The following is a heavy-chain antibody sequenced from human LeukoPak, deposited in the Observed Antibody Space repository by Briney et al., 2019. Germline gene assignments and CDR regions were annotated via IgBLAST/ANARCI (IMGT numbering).Heavy chain of an antibody. J-gene: IGHJ4*02. Sequence: GGSLRLSCAASGFIFNNYAMYWVRQAPGKGLEWVAVISYDGSNKYYADSVKGRFTISRDNSKNTLYLQMNSLRAEDTAVYYCARDSTDYDLLTGYYRGLDYWGQGTLVTVSS. D-gene: IGHD3-9*01. CDR1: GFIFNNYA. CDR2: ISYDGSNK. V-gene: IGHV3-30-3*01. CDR3: ARDSTDYDLLTGYYRGLDY.